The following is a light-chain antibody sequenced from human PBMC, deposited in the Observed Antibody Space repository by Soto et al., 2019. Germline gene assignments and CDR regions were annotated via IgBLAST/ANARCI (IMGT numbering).Light chain of an antibody. V-gene: IGKV3-11*01. Sequence: DTVLTQSPGTLSLSPGKRATLSCRASQSVSSYLAWYQQKPGQAPRLLIYDASNRATGIPARFSGSGSGTDFTLTISRLEPEDFAVYYCQQRSNWPPWTFGQGTKVDIK. J-gene: IGKJ1*01. CDR3: QQRSNWPPWT. CDR2: DAS. CDR1: QSVSSY.